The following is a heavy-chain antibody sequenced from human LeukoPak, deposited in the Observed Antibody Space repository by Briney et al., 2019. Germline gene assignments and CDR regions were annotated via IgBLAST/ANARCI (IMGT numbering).Heavy chain of an antibody. CDR2: ISGSGGST. CDR1: GFTFSSYA. J-gene: IGHJ4*02. CDR3: AEGPCSGGSCQRDY. Sequence: GGSLRLSCAASGFTFSSYAMSWVRQAPGKGLEWVSAISGSGGSTYYADSVKGRFTISRDNSKNTLYLQMNSLRAEDTAVYYCAEGPCSGGSCQRDYWGQGTLVTVSS. D-gene: IGHD2-15*01. V-gene: IGHV3-23*01.